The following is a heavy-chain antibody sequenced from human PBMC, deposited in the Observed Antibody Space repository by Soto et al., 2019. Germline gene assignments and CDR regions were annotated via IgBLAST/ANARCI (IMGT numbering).Heavy chain of an antibody. CDR2: IDSSAEK. D-gene: IGHD6-19*01. J-gene: IGHJ5*02. CDR3: ARRHLAVAVSPWFDP. CDR1: GLSITDSEMG. Sequence: QVTLKESGPVLVKPTETLTLRCTVSGLSITDSEMGVSWIRQPPGQPLEWLAHIDSSAEKSYRTFLKSRLAISKDTSKSQIVLTMTNMDPADTATYYCARRHLAVAVSPWFDPWGQGIPVTVSP. V-gene: IGHV2-26*01.